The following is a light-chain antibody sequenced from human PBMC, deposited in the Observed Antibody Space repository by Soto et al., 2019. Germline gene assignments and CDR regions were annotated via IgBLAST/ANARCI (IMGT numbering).Light chain of an antibody. V-gene: IGKV3-20*01. CDR3: PQYGSSPFT. J-gene: IGKJ3*01. CDR2: GAS. Sequence: EIVLTQSPGTLSLSPGERATLSCRASQSFSSSYLAWYQQKPGQAPRLLIYGASSRATGIPDRFSGSGSGTDFTLTISRLEPEDFAVYSCPQYGSSPFTFGPGTKVDIK. CDR1: QSFSSSY.